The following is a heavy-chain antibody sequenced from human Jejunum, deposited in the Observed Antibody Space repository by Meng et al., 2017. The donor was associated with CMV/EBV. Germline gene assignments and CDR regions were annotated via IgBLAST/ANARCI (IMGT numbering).Heavy chain of an antibody. V-gene: IGHV3-23*01. J-gene: IGHJ5*02. CDR3: AKDERPYTTSMFGFRS. CDR1: GFTFNDFA. D-gene: IGHD3-10*02. CDR2: LGYSDATT. Sequence: SGFTFNDFAMSWVRQAPGKGLEWVATLGYSDATTYFADSVKGRITISRDNSKKTLFLQMNSLRVEDTALYYCAKDERPYTTSMFGFRSWGQGTLVTVSS.